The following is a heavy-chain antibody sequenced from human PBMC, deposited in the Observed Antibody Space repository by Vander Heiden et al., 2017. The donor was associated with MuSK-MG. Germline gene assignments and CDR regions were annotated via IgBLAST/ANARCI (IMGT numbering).Heavy chain of an antibody. V-gene: IGHV3-48*03. D-gene: IGHD6-6*01. CDR2: ISSSGSTI. CDR1: GFTFSSYE. CDR3: VGSSPLGGGWFDP. Sequence: EVQLVESGGGLVQPGGSLRLSCAASGFTFSSYEMNWVRQAPGKGLEWVSYISSSGSTIYYADSVKGRFTISRDNAKNSLYLQMNSLRAEDTAVYYCVGSSPLGGGWFDPWGQGTLVTVSS. J-gene: IGHJ5*02.